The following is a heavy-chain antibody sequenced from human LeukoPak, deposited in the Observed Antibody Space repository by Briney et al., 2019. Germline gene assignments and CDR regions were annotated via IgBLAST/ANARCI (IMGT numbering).Heavy chain of an antibody. Sequence: PGGSLRLPCAASGFTFSSYSMNWVRQAPGKGLEWVSYISSSSSTIYYADSVKGRVTISRDNAKNSLYLQMNSLRAEDTAVYYCANSGGYYFDFWGQGTLVTVSS. CDR3: ANSGGYYFDF. CDR1: GFTFSSYS. J-gene: IGHJ4*02. V-gene: IGHV3-48*04. D-gene: IGHD3-16*01. CDR2: ISSSSSTI.